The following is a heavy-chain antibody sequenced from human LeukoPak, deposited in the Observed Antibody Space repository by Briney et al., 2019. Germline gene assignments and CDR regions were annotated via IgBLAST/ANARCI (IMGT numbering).Heavy chain of an antibody. Sequence: PSETLSLTCAVSGGSISSYYWSWIRQPPGKGLEWIGYIYYSGSTNYNPSLKSRVTISVDTSKNQFSLKLSSVTAADTAVYYCARDPRPGEMRAWGLYYYYYMDVWGKGTTVTVSS. CDR2: IYYSGST. V-gene: IGHV4-59*01. CDR3: ARDPRPGEMRAWGLYYYYYMDV. D-gene: IGHD5-24*01. CDR1: GGSISSYY. J-gene: IGHJ6*03.